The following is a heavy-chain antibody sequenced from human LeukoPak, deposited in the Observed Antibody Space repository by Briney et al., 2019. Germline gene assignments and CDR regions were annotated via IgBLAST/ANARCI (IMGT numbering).Heavy chain of an antibody. J-gene: IGHJ4*02. CDR3: ARVELAVAGTLVDY. D-gene: IGHD6-19*01. CDR1: GYTFTGYY. Sequence: VASVKVSCKASGYTFTGYYMHWVRQAPGQGLEWMGWINPNSGGTNYAQKFQGRVTMTRDTSISTAYMELSRLRSDDTAVYYCARVELAVAGTLVDYWGQGTLVTVSS. V-gene: IGHV1-2*02. CDR2: INPNSGGT.